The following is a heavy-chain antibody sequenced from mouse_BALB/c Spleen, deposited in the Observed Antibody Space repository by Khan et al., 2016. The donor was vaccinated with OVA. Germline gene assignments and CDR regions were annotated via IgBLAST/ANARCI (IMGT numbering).Heavy chain of an antibody. CDR2: ISSDGDYT. Sequence: EVELVESGGDLVKSGGSLKLSCAASGFTFSPYSMSWVRQTPDKRLEWVATISSDGDYTYYPDSVKGRFNISRDNAKNTLYLQMSTLKSDDTAMYYCATHLTGSFAYWGQGTLVTVS. CDR3: ATHLTGSFAY. V-gene: IGHV5-6*01. J-gene: IGHJ3*01. CDR1: GFTFSPYS. D-gene: IGHD4-1*01.